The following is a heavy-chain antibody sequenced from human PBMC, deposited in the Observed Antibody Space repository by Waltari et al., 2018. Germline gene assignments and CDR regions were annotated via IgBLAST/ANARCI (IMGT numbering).Heavy chain of an antibody. Sequence: QVQLQESGPGLVKPSETLSLTCAVSGYSISSGYYWGWIRQPPGKGLEWIGSIYHSGSTYYNPYLKSRVTISVDTSKNQFSLKLSAVTAADTAVYYCAMTYYYGSGSTYYYYMDVWGKGTTVTVSS. V-gene: IGHV4-38-2*01. CDR2: IYHSGST. J-gene: IGHJ6*03. CDR3: AMTYYYGSGSTYYYYMDV. D-gene: IGHD3-10*01. CDR1: GYSISSGYY.